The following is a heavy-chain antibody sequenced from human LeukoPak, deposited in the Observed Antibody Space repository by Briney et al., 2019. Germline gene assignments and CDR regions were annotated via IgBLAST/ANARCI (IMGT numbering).Heavy chain of an antibody. D-gene: IGHD6-13*01. CDR3: ARAAAGTSLRFDY. V-gene: IGHV4-59*01. J-gene: IGHJ4*02. CDR1: GDSISTYY. CDR2: ISYSGSA. Sequence: SETLSLTCTVSGDSISTYYWSWIRQPPGKGLEWIGYISYSGSATYNPSLRSRVTISVDTSKSQLSLRLNSVTAADTAVYFCARAAAGTSLRFDYWGQGTLVTVSS.